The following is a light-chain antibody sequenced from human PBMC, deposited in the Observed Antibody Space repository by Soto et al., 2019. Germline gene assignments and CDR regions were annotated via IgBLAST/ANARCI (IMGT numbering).Light chain of an antibody. CDR1: QDISTA. CDR2: GAS. Sequence: AIQLTQSPSSPAASVGDRVTITCRASQDISTALAWYQQKPGKPPKVLIYGASTLENGVPSRFIGSGSGTDFTLTISSLLPEDFATYYRHQFNNPITFGQGTRLEIK. J-gene: IGKJ5*01. V-gene: IGKV1D-13*01. CDR3: HQFNNPIT.